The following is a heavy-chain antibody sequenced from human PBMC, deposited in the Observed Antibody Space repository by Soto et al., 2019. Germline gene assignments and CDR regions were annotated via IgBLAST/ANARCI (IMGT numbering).Heavy chain of an antibody. J-gene: IGHJ3*02. CDR2: IYPGDSDT. CDR3: ARLRMPVTTWEVFDI. D-gene: IGHD4-17*01. V-gene: IGHV5-51*01. Sequence: GESLKISCKGSGYIFISYWIAWVRQMPGKGLEWMGIIYPGDSDTRYGPSLQGQVTFSADKSTTTAYLQWNTLKASDTAMYYCARLRMPVTTWEVFDIWGQGTMVTVSS. CDR1: GYIFISYW.